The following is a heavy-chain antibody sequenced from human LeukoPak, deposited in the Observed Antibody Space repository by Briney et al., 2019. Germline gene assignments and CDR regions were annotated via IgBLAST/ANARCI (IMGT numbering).Heavy chain of an antibody. CDR3: ARANGYSSSYGY. V-gene: IGHV3-20*04. CDR2: INWNGGST. CDR1: GFTFDDYG. J-gene: IGHJ4*02. D-gene: IGHD6-6*01. Sequence: GGSLRLSCAASGFTFDDYGMSWVRQAPGKGLEWVSGINWNGGSTGYADSVNGRFTISRDNVKNSLYLQMNSLRAEDTALYYCARANGYSSSYGYWGQGTLVTVSS.